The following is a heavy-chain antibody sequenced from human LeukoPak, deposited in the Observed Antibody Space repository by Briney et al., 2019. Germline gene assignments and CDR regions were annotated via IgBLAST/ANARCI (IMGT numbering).Heavy chain of an antibody. CDR1: GFTVSSNY. Sequence: PGGSLRLSCAASGFTVSSNYMSWVRQAPGKGLEWVSAISGSGGSTYYADSVKGRFTISRDNSKNTLYLQMNSLRAEDTAVYYCAKDMVRGVYDAFDIWGQGTMVTVSS. J-gene: IGHJ3*02. CDR2: ISGSGGST. V-gene: IGHV3-23*01. CDR3: AKDMVRGVYDAFDI. D-gene: IGHD3-10*01.